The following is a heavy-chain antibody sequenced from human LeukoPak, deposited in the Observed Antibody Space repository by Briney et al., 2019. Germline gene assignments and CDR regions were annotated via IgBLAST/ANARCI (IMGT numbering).Heavy chain of an antibody. CDR1: GGSFSGYY. CDR3: EGSGYGDY. D-gene: IGHD5-12*01. CDR2: INHSGST. J-gene: IGHJ4*02. Sequence: SETLSLTCAVYGGSFSGYYWSWIRQPPGKGLEWIGEINHSGSTNYNPSLKSRVTISVDTSKNQFSLKLNSVTAADTAVYYCEGSGYGDYWGQGTLVTVSS. V-gene: IGHV4-34*01.